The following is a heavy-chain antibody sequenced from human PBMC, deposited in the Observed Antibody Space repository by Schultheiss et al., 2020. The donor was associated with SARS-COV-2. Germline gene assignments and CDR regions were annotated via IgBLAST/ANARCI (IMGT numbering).Heavy chain of an antibody. CDR2: INPNSGGT. V-gene: IGHV1-2*04. CDR1: GYTFTGYY. CDR3: ATDPALYYYGMDV. Sequence: ASVKVSCKASGYTFTGYYMHWVRQAPGQGLEWMGWINPNSGGTNYAQKFQGWVTMTRDTSISTAYMELSRLRSDDTAVYYCATDPALYYYGMDVWGQGTTVTVSS. J-gene: IGHJ6*02.